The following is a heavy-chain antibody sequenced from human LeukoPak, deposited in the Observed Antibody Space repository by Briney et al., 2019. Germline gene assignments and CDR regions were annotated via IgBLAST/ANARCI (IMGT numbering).Heavy chain of an antibody. Sequence: GGSLSLSCAASGFTFSSYSMNWVRQAPGKGLEWVSSISSSSSYIYYADSVKGRFTISRANAKNSLYLQMNSLRAEDTAVYYCARVSSGWYYFYYWGQGTLVTVSS. CDR3: ARVSSGWYYFYY. CDR1: GFTFSSYS. CDR2: ISSSSSYI. D-gene: IGHD6-19*01. V-gene: IGHV3-21*01. J-gene: IGHJ4*02.